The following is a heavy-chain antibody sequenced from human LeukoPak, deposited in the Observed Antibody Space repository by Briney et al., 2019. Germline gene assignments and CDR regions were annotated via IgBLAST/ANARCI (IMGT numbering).Heavy chain of an antibody. D-gene: IGHD3-3*01. J-gene: IGHJ4*02. CDR1: GFTFSSYA. Sequence: GGSLRLSCAASGFTFSSYAMSWVRQAPGKGLEWVSAISGSGGSTYYADSVKGRFTISRDNSKNTLYLQMNSLRAEDTAVYYCAKDRAIFGVGAYYFDHWGQGTLVTVPS. CDR2: ISGSGGST. CDR3: AKDRAIFGVGAYYFDH. V-gene: IGHV3-23*01.